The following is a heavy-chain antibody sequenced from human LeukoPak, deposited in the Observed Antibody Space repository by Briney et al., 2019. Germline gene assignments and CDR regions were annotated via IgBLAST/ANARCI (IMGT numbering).Heavy chain of an antibody. D-gene: IGHD2-15*01. CDR3: TRDRIMTDF. V-gene: IGHV3-49*01. J-gene: IGHJ4*02. CDR2: IRNKASGGTT. CDR1: GFTFGDYS. Sequence: GGSLRLSCTASGFTFGDYSMTWFRQAPGKGLEWVSFIRNKASGGTTEHAASVRGRFTTSRDGSKSIAYLQMNSLKTEDTALYYCTRDRIMTDFWGQGTLVTVSS.